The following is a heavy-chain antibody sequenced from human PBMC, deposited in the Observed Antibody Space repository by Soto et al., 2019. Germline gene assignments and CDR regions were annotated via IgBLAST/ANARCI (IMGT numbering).Heavy chain of an antibody. J-gene: IGHJ6*02. CDR1: GFTFSSYD. Sequence: GGSLRLSCAASGFTFSSYDMHWVRQATGKGLEWVSAIGTAGDTYYPGSVKGRFTISRENAKNSLYLQMNSLRAGDTAVYYCARGLAAAGTNYYYGMDVWGQGTTVTVSS. CDR2: IGTAGDT. V-gene: IGHV3-13*01. D-gene: IGHD6-13*01. CDR3: ARGLAAAGTNYYYGMDV.